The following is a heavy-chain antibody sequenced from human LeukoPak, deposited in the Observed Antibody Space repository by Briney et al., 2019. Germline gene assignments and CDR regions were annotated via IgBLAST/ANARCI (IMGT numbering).Heavy chain of an antibody. V-gene: IGHV4-59*01. CDR3: ARTALYSSGWYPRD. CDR2: IYYSGST. CDR1: GGSISSYY. Sequence: SETLSLTCTVSGGSISSYYWSWIRQPPGKGLEWIGYIYYSGSTNYNPSLKSRVTISLDTSKNQFSLNLSSVTAADTAVYYCARTALYSSGWYPRDWGQGTLVTVSS. J-gene: IGHJ4*02. D-gene: IGHD6-19*01.